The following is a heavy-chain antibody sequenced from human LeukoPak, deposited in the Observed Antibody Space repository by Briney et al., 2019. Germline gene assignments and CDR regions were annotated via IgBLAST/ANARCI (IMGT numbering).Heavy chain of an antibody. V-gene: IGHV3-30*02. J-gene: IGHJ4*02. D-gene: IGHD3-9*01. CDR2: IRYDGSNK. CDR3: AKEKKYYDILTGADY. CDR1: GFTFRSYG. Sequence: GGSLRLSCAASGFTFRSYGMHWVRQAPGKGLEWVAFIRYDGSNKYYAESVKGRFTISRDNSKNTMYLQMNSLRGEDTAVYYCAKEKKYYDILTGADYWGQGTLVTVSS.